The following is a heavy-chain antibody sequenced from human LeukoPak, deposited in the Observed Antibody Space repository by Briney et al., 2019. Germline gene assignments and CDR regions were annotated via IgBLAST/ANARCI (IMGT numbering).Heavy chain of an antibody. D-gene: IGHD5-24*01. Sequence: ASETLSLTCAVYGGSFSGYYWSWVRQAPGKGLEWVSSISSSSSYIYYADSVKGRFTISRDNAKNSLYLQMNSLRAEDTAVYYCARGRDGSQSPIDDWGQGTLVTVSS. J-gene: IGHJ4*02. CDR3: ARGRDGSQSPIDD. V-gene: IGHV3-21*01. CDR1: GGSFSGYY. CDR2: ISSSSSYI.